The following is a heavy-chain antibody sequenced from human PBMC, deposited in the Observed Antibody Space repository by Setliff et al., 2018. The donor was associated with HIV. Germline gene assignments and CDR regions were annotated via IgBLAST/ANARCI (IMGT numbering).Heavy chain of an antibody. CDR1: GFTFSTYW. J-gene: IGHJ4*02. CDR2: IKQDGSEK. D-gene: IGHD6-19*01. V-gene: IGHV3-7*01. CDR3: AKNLYRSPWSPLDY. Sequence: PGGSLRLSCAASGFTFSTYWMIWVRQAPGKGLEWVANIKQDGSEKNYVDSVKGRFTISRDNSKNTLYLQMNSLRVVDTAVYFCAKNLYRSPWSPLDYWGQGALVTVSS.